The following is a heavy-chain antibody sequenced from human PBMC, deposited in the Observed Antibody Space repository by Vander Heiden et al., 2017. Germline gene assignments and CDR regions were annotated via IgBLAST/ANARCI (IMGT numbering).Heavy chain of an antibody. CDR1: GCSLSNPGVG. CDR3: AHRLSVTYFDY. J-gene: IGHJ4*02. D-gene: IGHD4-17*01. CDR2: VYGNDDK. Sequence: QITLKESGLTLVKPTQTLTLTCTFSGCSLSNPGVGVGWIRQPPGKALEWLAFVYGNDDKTYSPSLKTRLTITKDTSKTQVVLTVTNMGPVDTATYYCAHRLSVTYFDYWGQGILVTVSS. V-gene: IGHV2-5*01.